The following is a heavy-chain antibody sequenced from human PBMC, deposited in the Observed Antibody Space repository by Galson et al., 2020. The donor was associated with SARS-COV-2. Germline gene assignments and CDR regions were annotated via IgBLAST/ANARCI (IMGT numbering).Heavy chain of an antibody. V-gene: IGHV3-23*01. CDR1: GFTFSSYA. CDR3: AKVGSSGSAFDY. Sequence: GESLKISCAASGFTFSSYAMSWVRPAPGKGLEWVSAISGSGGSTYYADSVKGRFTISRDNSKNTLYLQMNSLRAEDTAVYYCAKVGSSGSAFDYWGQGTLVTVSS. J-gene: IGHJ4*02. CDR2: ISGSGGST. D-gene: IGHD1-26*01.